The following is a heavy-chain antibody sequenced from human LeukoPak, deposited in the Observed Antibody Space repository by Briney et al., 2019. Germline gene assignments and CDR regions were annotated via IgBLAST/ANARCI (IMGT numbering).Heavy chain of an antibody. CDR3: TADQFF. J-gene: IGHJ4*02. D-gene: IGHD3-3*01. Sequence: GVLRLSFRASGXTFGDYGMSWVHQAPGKGLEWVGFIGGKAYGGTAEYAASVKGRFSISRDDSRSIAYLQMNSLKTEDTAVYYCTADQFFWGQGILVTVSS. CDR1: GXTFGDYG. CDR2: IGGKAYGGTA. V-gene: IGHV3-49*04.